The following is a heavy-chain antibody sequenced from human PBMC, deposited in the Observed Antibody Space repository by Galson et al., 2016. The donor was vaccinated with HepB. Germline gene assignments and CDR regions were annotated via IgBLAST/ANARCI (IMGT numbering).Heavy chain of an antibody. V-gene: IGHV1-18*01. Sequence: SVKVSCKASGYNFSTFDINWVRQAPGQGLEWMGWISAYNGDTNYAQKFQGRVTMTTDTSTNTAYMELRSLGSNDTAVYYCARGAAYAPRAFDLWGQGTMVSVSS. CDR1: GYNFSTFD. D-gene: IGHD2-2*01. CDR3: ARGAAYAPRAFDL. J-gene: IGHJ3*01. CDR2: ISAYNGDT.